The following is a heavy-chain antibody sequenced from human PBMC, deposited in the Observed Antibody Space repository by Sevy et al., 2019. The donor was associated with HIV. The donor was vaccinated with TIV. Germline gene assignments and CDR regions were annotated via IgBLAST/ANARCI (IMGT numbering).Heavy chain of an antibody. D-gene: IGHD3-22*01. CDR3: ARDPASFTYYYDSSGYSDYYGMDV. CDR2: ISYDGSNK. J-gene: IGHJ6*02. CDR1: GFTFSSYA. Sequence: GGSLRLSCAASGFTFSSYAMHWVRQAPGKGLEWVAVISYDGSNKYHADSVKGRVTISRDNSKNTLYLQMNSLRAEDTAVYYCARDPASFTYYYDSSGYSDYYGMDVWGQRTTVTVSS. V-gene: IGHV3-30-3*01.